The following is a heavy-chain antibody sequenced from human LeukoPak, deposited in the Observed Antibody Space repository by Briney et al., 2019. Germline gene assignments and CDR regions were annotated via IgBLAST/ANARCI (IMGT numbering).Heavy chain of an antibody. CDR2: ISGSGGST. J-gene: IGHJ4*02. V-gene: IGHV3-23*01. CDR3: AKSKTYYYDSSGYFDY. CDR1: GFIFSSYA. Sequence: GGSLRLSCAASGFIFSSYAMSWVRQAPGKGLEWVSAISGSGGSTYYADSVKGRFTISRDNSKNTLYLQMNSLRAEDTAVYYCAKSKTYYYDSSGYFDYWGQGTLVTVSS. D-gene: IGHD3-22*01.